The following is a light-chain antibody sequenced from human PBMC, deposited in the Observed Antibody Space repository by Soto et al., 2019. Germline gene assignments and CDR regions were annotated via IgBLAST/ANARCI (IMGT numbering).Light chain of an antibody. CDR2: GAS. V-gene: IGKV3-20*01. J-gene: IGKJ4*01. Sequence: EIVLTQSPGTLSLSPGERATLSCRASQSVSSSYLAWYQQKPGQAPRLLIYGASSRATGIPDRFSGSGSATDFPLTISRVEPEDFAVYYCQQYGCSPPTFGGGTKVEIK. CDR1: QSVSSSY. CDR3: QQYGCSPPT.